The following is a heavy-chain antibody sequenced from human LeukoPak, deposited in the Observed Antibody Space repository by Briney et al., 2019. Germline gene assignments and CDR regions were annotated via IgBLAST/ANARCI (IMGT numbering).Heavy chain of an antibody. V-gene: IGHV4-4*02. CDR3: AGARGDTAINFYYFDY. D-gene: IGHD5-18*01. Sequence: SETLSLTCAVSGGSISSSNWWSWVRQPPGKGLAWIGEIYHSGSTNYNPSLKSRVTISVDKSKNQFSLKLSSVTAADTAVYYCAGARGDTAINFYYFDYWGQGTLVTVSS. CDR2: IYHSGST. J-gene: IGHJ4*02. CDR1: GGSISSSNW.